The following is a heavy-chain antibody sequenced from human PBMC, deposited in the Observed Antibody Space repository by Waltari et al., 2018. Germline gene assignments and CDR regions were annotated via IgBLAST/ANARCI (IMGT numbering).Heavy chain of an antibody. CDR2: ISGSGGST. V-gene: IGHV3-23*01. D-gene: IGHD3-10*01. CDR1: GFTFSSSS. CDR3: AKSHPGGYYYYGMDV. Sequence: EVQLLESGGGLVQPGGSLRLSCAASGFTFSSSSMSWVRQAPGKGLEWVSAISGSGGSTYYADSVKGRFTISRDNSKNTLYLQMNSLRAEDTAVYYCAKSHPGGYYYYGMDVWGQGTTVTVSS. J-gene: IGHJ6*02.